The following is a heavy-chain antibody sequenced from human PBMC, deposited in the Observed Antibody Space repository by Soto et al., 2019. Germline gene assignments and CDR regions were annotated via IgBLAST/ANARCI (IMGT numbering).Heavy chain of an antibody. J-gene: IGHJ5*02. CDR2: IIPIFGTA. V-gene: IGHV1-69*01. CDR3: ARTHIVVVTASYNWFDP. Sequence: SVKVSFKCSGCTFSSYSISWVRQAPGQGLEWMGGIIPIFGTANYAQKFQGRVTITADESTSTAYMELSSLRSEDTAVYYCARTHIVVVTASYNWFDPWGQGTLVTVSS. D-gene: IGHD2-21*02. CDR1: GCTFSSYS.